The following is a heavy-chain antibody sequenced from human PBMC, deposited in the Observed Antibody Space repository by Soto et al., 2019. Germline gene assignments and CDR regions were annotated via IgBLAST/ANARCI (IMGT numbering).Heavy chain of an antibody. CDR2: VNPSRGTA. D-gene: IGHD2-15*01. Sequence: SVEVACKXSGYALSNYNIHWVRQAPGQGRQWMGEVNPSRGTAGYAETFQGRVTMTRDASTRTVYMVLTSLGSEDTAVYYCPRRPGCSGGICYYGLDNWGQGTLVTVSS. V-gene: IGHV1-46*01. CDR3: PRRPGCSGGICYYGLDN. J-gene: IGHJ4*02. CDR1: GYALSNYN.